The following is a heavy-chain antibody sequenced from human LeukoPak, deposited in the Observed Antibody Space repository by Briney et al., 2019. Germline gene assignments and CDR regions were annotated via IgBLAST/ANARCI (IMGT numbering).Heavy chain of an antibody. CDR2: LYYSGST. CDR1: GGSISSYY. V-gene: IGHV4-59*01. Sequence: PSETLSLTCTVSGGSISSYYWSWIRHPPGKGLEWIGYLYYSGSTNYNPSLKSRVNIPVDTSKNQFSPKLSSVTAADTAVYYCARGNSITIFGVVTAYYFDYWGQGTLVTVSS. J-gene: IGHJ4*02. CDR3: ARGNSITIFGVVTAYYFDY. D-gene: IGHD3-3*01.